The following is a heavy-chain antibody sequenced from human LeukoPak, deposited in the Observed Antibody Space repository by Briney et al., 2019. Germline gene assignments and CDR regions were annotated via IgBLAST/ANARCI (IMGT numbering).Heavy chain of an antibody. Sequence: PSETLSLTCTVSGGSISNYYWSWIRQTPGKGLEWIGYIYYSGSTNYNPSLKSRVTISVDTSKNQFSLKLTSVTAADTAVYYCARREYTGKDRPYDSWGQRTLVTVSS. J-gene: IGHJ4*02. D-gene: IGHD1-26*01. CDR1: GGSISNYY. CDR2: IYYSGST. V-gene: IGHV4-59*01. CDR3: ARREYTGKDRPYDS.